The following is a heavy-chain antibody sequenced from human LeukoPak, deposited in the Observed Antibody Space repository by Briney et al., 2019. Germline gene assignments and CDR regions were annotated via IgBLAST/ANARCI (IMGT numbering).Heavy chain of an antibody. Sequence: SETLFLTCTVSGGSISSSSYYWGWIRQPPGKGLEWIGSIYYGGSTYYNPSLKSRVTISVDTSKNQFSLKLSSVTAADTAVYYCARMPPVGGSYVYWGQGTLVTVSS. CDR3: ARMPPVGGSYVY. J-gene: IGHJ4*02. V-gene: IGHV4-39*07. D-gene: IGHD1-26*01. CDR1: GGSISSSSYY. CDR2: IYYGGST.